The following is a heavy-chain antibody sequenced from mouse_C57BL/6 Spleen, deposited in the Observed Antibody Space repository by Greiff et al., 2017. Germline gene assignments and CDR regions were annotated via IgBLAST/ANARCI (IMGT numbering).Heavy chain of an antibody. V-gene: IGHV1-42*01. CDR1: GYSFTGYY. J-gene: IGHJ4*01. Sequence: EVQLQQSGPELVKPGASVKISCKASGYSFTGYYMNWVKQSPEKSLEWIGEINPSTGGTTYNQKFKAKATLTVDKSSSTAYMQLKSLTSEDSAVXYCARGGYDAMDYWGQGTSVTVSS. CDR2: INPSTGGT. CDR3: ARGGYDAMDY. D-gene: IGHD2-2*01.